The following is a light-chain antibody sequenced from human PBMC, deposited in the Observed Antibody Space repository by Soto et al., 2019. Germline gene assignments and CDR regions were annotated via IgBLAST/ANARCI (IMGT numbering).Light chain of an antibody. V-gene: IGKV1-8*01. J-gene: IGKJ1*01. CDR3: QQYYSYPPT. CDR2: AAS. Sequence: AIRMTQSPSSFSASTGDRVTITCRASQGISSYLAWYQQKPGKAPKLLIYAASTLQSGVPSRFSGSGSGTDFTFTLSCLPSEDFATYYRQQYYSYPPTFGQGTKVEIK. CDR1: QGISSY.